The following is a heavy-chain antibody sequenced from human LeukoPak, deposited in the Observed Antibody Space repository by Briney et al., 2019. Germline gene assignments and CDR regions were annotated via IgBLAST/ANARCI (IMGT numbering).Heavy chain of an antibody. D-gene: IGHD4/OR15-4a*01. J-gene: IGHJ4*02. CDR1: RFPFSTHA. CDR2: ISISGDVT. V-gene: IGHV3-23*01. CDR3: ANEEVPNDY. Sequence: GGSLRLSCAVSRFPFSTHAMSWVRQAPGGGLEWVPGISISGDVTYYADAVKGRFIISRDNSRNTVYLQMNSLRVEGTAVYYCANEEVPNDYWGQGTLVTVSS.